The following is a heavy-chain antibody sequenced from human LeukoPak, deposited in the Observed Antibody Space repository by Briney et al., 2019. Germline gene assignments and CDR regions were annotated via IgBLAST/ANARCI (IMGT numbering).Heavy chain of an antibody. Sequence: SVKVSCKASGGTFSSYAISWVRQAPGQGLEWMGRIIPILGIANYAQKFQGRATITADKSTSTAYMELSSLRSEDTAVYYCARVYCSSTSCSNWFDPWGQGTLVTVSS. CDR2: IIPILGIA. J-gene: IGHJ5*02. D-gene: IGHD2-2*01. CDR3: ARVYCSSTSCSNWFDP. V-gene: IGHV1-69*04. CDR1: GGTFSSYA.